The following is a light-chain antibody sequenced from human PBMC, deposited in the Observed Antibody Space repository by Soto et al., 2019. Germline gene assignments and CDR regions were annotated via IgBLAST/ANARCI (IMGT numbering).Light chain of an antibody. CDR2: KAS. CDR1: QSISSY. V-gene: IGKV1-5*03. J-gene: IGKJ1*01. Sequence: DIQMTQSPSALSASVGDRVTIACRASQSISSYLAWYQQKPGKAPKLLIYKASTLETGVPSRLSGSGSGTEFTLTISSLQPDDFAIYYCQNYSGYSRTFGQGTKG. CDR3: QNYSGYSRT.